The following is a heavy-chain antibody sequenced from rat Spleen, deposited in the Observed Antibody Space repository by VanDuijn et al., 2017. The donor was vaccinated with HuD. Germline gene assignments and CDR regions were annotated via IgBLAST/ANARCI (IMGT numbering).Heavy chain of an antibody. Sequence: EVQLQESGPGLVKPSQSLSLTCSVTDYSITSSYGWSWIRKFPGNKMEWMGYMSYSGTTTYNPSLKSRFSMTRDTSKNQFFLQLQSLTTKDTATYYCARSTYNSLLDYWGQGVMVIVSS. CDR1: DYSITSSY. CDR3: ARSTYNSLLDY. CDR2: MSYSGTT. J-gene: IGHJ2*01. V-gene: IGHV3-1*01. D-gene: IGHD1-2*01.